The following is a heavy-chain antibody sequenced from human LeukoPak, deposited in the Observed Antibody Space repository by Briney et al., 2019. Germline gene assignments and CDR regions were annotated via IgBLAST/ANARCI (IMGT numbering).Heavy chain of an antibody. CDR1: GFPFSCYS. D-gene: IGHD6-13*01. J-gene: IGHJ4*02. Sequence: GGSLRLSCAACGFPFSCYSMNWVRQAPGQGLAWASSISSSSSYIYYADSVKGRFTISRDNAKNSLYLQTNSLGAEDTAVYYCARVVGIAAAGTPHWGQGTLVTVSS. V-gene: IGHV3-21*01. CDR3: ARVVGIAAAGTPH. CDR2: ISSSSSYI.